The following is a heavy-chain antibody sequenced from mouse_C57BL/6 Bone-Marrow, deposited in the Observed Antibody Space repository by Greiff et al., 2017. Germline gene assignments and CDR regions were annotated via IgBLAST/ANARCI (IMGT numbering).Heavy chain of an antibody. CDR2: IDPEDGET. CDR3: DRDLYYYGSSYDTAY. V-gene: IGHV14-2*01. D-gene: IGHD1-1*01. CDR1: GFNIKDYY. J-gene: IGHJ3*01. Sequence: EVKVVESGAELVKPGASVKLSCTASGFNIKDYYMHWVKQRTEQGLEWIGRIDPEDGETKYAPKFQGKATITADTSSNTAYLQLSSLTSEDTAVYYCDRDLYYYGSSYDTAYWGQGTLVTVSA.